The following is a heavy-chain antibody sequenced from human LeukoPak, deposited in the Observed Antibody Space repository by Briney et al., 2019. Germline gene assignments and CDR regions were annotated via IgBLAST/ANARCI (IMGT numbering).Heavy chain of an antibody. CDR1: GGSISSYY. J-gene: IGHJ4*02. D-gene: IGHD6-6*01. CDR3: AREGGIAARRKTFDY. Sequence: SETLSLTCTVSGGSISSYYWSWIRQPAGKGLEWIGRIYTSGSTNYNPSLKSRVTMSVDTSKNQFPLKLSSVTAADTAVYYCAREGGIAARRKTFDYWGQGTLVTVSS. V-gene: IGHV4-4*07. CDR2: IYTSGST.